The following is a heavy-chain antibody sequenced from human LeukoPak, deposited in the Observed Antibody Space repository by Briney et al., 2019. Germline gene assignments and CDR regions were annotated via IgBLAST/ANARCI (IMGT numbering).Heavy chain of an antibody. CDR3: ARVRTYGSGPFDP. D-gene: IGHD3-10*01. CDR2: IYHSGST. V-gene: IGHV4-30-2*01. Sequence: SQTLCLTCAVSGGSISSGGYSWSWIRQPPGKGLEWIGYIYHSGSTYYNPSLKSRVTISVDRSKNQFSLKLSSVTAADTAVYYCARVRTYGSGPFDPWGQGTLVTVSS. CDR1: GGSISSGGYS. J-gene: IGHJ5*02.